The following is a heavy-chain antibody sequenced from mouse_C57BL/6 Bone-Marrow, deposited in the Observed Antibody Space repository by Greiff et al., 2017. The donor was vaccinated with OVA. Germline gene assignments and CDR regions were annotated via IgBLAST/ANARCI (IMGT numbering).Heavy chain of an antibody. D-gene: IGHD1-1*01. CDR2: INSYGGYT. V-gene: IGHV5-2*01. Sequence: EVKLVESGGGLVQPGESLKLSCESTEYEFPSHDMSWVRKTPEKRLELVAAINSYGGYTNYPDNMERRFIISRDNTKKTLYLQMSSLRSEDTAVYYCARQGDYFAYWGQGTLVTVSA. CDR1: EYEFPSHD. J-gene: IGHJ3*01. CDR3: ARQGDYFAY.